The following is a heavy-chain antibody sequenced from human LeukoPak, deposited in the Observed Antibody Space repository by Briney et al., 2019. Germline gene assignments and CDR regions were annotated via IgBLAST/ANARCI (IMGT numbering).Heavy chain of an antibody. D-gene: IGHD3-16*01. Sequence: GGSLRLSCAASGFTVSSNYMSWVRQAPGKGLEWVSVIYSGGSTYYAGSVKGRFTISRDNSKNTLYLQMNSLRAEDTAVYYCARDSSIIYDYALDVWGQGTTVTVSS. V-gene: IGHV3-53*01. J-gene: IGHJ6*02. CDR2: IYSGGST. CDR1: GFTVSSNY. CDR3: ARDSSIIYDYALDV.